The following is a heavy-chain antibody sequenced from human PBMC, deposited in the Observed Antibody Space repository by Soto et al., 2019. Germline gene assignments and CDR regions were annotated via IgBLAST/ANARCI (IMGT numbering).Heavy chain of an antibody. D-gene: IGHD2-15*01. CDR3: AKDQVGYCSGGSCYSFDY. CDR2: ISSRGGST. V-gene: IGHV3-23*01. Sequence: EVQLLESGGDLVQPGGSLRLSCAASGFTFNNYAMSWVRQAPGKGLEWVSGISSRGGSTYYADSVKGRFTISRDNSKNTLSLQMNSLRAEDTALYYCAKDQVGYCSGGSCYSFDYWGQGTLVTVSS. J-gene: IGHJ4*02. CDR1: GFTFNNYA.